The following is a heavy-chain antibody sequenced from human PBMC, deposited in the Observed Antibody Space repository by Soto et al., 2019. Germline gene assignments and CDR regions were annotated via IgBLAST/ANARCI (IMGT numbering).Heavy chain of an antibody. V-gene: IGHV3-21*01. Sequence: LRLSCAASGFTFSSYSMNWVRQAPGKGLEWVSSISSSSSYIYYADSVKGRFTISRDNAKNSLYLQMNSLRAEDTAVYYCARDGHYDFWGGKFDYWGQGTLVTVSS. D-gene: IGHD3-3*01. CDR1: GFTFSSYS. CDR2: ISSSSSYI. J-gene: IGHJ4*02. CDR3: ARDGHYDFWGGKFDY.